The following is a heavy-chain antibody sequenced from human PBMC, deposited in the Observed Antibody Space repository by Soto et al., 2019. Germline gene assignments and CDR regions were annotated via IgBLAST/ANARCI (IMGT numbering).Heavy chain of an antibody. Sequence: PSETLSLTCTVSGGSISSYYWSWIRQPPGKGLEWIGYIYYSGSTNYNPSLKSRVTISVDTSKNQFSLKLSSVTAADTAVYYCARDLRIFGVVKEYAFDIWGQGTMVTVSS. CDR1: GGSISSYY. CDR2: IYYSGST. V-gene: IGHV4-59*01. J-gene: IGHJ3*02. CDR3: ARDLRIFGVVKEYAFDI. D-gene: IGHD3-3*01.